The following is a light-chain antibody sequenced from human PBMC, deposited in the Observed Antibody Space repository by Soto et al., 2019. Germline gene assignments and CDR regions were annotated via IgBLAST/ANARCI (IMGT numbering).Light chain of an antibody. V-gene: IGKV3-20*01. CDR3: QQYGSSPRT. J-gene: IGKJ1*01. CDR2: GAS. Sequence: EIVLTQSPGTLSLSPGERGTPSCRASQSVSSSYLAWYQQKPGQAPRLLIYGASSRATGITDRFSGSGSGTDFTLTISRLEPEDFAVYYCQQYGSSPRTFGQGTKVEIK. CDR1: QSVSSSY.